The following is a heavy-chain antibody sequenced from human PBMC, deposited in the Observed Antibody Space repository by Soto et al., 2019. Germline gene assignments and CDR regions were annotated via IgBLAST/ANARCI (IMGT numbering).Heavy chain of an antibody. V-gene: IGHV3-64*01. CDR1: GFTFSSYA. D-gene: IGHD6-13*01. J-gene: IGHJ4*02. CDR2: ISSNGGST. Sequence: PGGSLRLSCAASGFTFSSYAMHWVRQAPGKGLEYVSAISSNGGSTYYANSVKGRFTTSRDNSKNTLYLQMGSLRAEDMAVYYCARDEVTAAAFDYRAQRTPVTVSS. CDR3: ARDEVTAAAFDY.